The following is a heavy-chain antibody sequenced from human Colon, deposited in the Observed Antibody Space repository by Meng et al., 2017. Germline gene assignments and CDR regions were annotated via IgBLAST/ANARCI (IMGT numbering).Heavy chain of an antibody. J-gene: IGHJ3*02. V-gene: IGHV3-7*01. CDR1: GFTLSSSW. CDR2: INQGGSED. Sequence: GGSLRLSCVASGFTLSSSWMSWVRQAPGKGLEWVAHINQGGSEDYYVDSVKGRFTISRDNAKNSLSLQMNSLRVEETAVYYCERRGCLSCADAFDIWGQGTMVTVSS. CDR3: ERRGCLSCADAFDI. D-gene: IGHD3-16*01.